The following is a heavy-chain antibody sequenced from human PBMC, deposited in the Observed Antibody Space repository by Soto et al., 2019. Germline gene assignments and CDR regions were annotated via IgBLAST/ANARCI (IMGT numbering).Heavy chain of an antibody. CDR2: IYYSGST. CDR1: GGSISSSSYY. CDR3: ARRRIAVAGTEDYYFDY. V-gene: IGHV4-39*01. J-gene: IGHJ4*02. D-gene: IGHD6-19*01. Sequence: PSLTCTVSGGSISSSSYYWGWIRQPPGKGLEWIGSIYYSGSTYYNPSLKSRVTISVDTSKNQFSLKLSSVTAADTAVYYCARRRIAVAGTEDYYFDYWGQGTLVTVSS.